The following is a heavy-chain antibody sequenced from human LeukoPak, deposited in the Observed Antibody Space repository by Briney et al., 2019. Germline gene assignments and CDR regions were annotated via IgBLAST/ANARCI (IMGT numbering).Heavy chain of an antibody. CDR1: GGSISSYY. Sequence: SETLSLTCTVSGGSISSYYWSWIRQPAGKGLEWIGRIYTSGSTNYNPSLKSRVTMSVDTSKNQFSLKLSSVTAADTAVYYCARGNIAVAGDYFDYWGQGTLVTVSS. D-gene: IGHD6-19*01. CDR2: IYTSGST. CDR3: ARGNIAVAGDYFDY. V-gene: IGHV4-4*07. J-gene: IGHJ4*02.